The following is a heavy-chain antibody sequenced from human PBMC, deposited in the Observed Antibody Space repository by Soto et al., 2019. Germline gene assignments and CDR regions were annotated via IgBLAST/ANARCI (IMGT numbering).Heavy chain of an antibody. CDR3: ARGEDDSSGYWALYGMDV. CDR1: GGTFSSDA. J-gene: IGHJ6*02. V-gene: IGHV1-69*13. D-gene: IGHD3-22*01. CDR2: SIPLFGTA. Sequence: SVKVSCKASGGTFSSDAISWVRQAPGQGLEWMGGSIPLFGTANYAQKFQCRVTIAAAESPSTAYKELSSLRSEDKAVYYCARGEDDSSGYWALYGMDVWGQGTTVTVSS.